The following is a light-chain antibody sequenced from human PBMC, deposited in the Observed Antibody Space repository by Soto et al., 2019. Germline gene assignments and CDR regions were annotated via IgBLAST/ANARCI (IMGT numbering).Light chain of an antibody. V-gene: IGKV3-20*01. Sequence: VLTQSPGTLSLSPGGRAPLSYRASPTVSITYLTWYQQKPGQAPRLLIFGASKRATGIPDRFSGSGSGRDFTLTISGLEPEDFAVYYCQQYGSSPLISFGQGTRLEIK. CDR3: QQYGSSPLIS. J-gene: IGKJ5*01. CDR2: GAS. CDR1: PTVSITY.